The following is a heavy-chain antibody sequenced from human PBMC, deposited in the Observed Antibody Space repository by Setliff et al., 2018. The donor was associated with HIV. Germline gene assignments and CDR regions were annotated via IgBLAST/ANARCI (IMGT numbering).Heavy chain of an antibody. Sequence: GESLKISCKGSGYRFTSYWIGWVRQMPGKGLEWMGIIYPGDSDTRYSPSFQGQVTISADKSISTAYLRWSSLKASDTAMYYCARDHKYYDSSDWVVGFDIWGQGTMVTVSS. CDR3: ARDHKYYDSSDWVVGFDI. J-gene: IGHJ3*02. D-gene: IGHD3-22*01. CDR1: GYRFTSYW. V-gene: IGHV5-51*01. CDR2: IYPGDSDT.